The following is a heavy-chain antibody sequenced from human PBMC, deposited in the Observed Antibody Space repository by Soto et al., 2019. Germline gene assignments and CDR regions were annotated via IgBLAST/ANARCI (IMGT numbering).Heavy chain of an antibody. CDR2: ISGSGGST. Sequence: GGSLRLSCAASGFTFSSYAMSWVRQAPGKGLEWVSAISGSGGSTYYADSVKGRFTISRDNSKNTLYLQMSSLRAEDTAVYYCAKDYYDSSGYYQGGAFDIWGQGTMVTVSS. V-gene: IGHV3-23*01. D-gene: IGHD3-22*01. CDR1: GFTFSSYA. J-gene: IGHJ3*02. CDR3: AKDYYDSSGYYQGGAFDI.